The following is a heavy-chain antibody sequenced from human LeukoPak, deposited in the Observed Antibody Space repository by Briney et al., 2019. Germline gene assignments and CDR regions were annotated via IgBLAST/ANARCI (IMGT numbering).Heavy chain of an antibody. J-gene: IGHJ4*02. D-gene: IGHD6-13*01. Sequence: SETLSLTCAVCGGSFSGYYWSWIRQPPGKGLEWIGEINHSGSTNYNPSLKSRVTISVDTSKNQFSLKLSSVTAADTAVYYCARFRKAAAVDIFDYWGQGTLVTVSS. CDR3: ARFRKAAAVDIFDY. V-gene: IGHV4-34*01. CDR1: GGSFSGYY. CDR2: INHSGST.